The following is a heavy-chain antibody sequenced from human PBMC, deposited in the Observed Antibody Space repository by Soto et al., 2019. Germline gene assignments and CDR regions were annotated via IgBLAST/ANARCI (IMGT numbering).Heavy chain of an antibody. CDR3: ARAGRTGDYPITYYFDY. V-gene: IGHV1-46*01. D-gene: IGHD4-17*01. CDR1: GYTFTHYY. CDR2: INPSGGST. Sequence: ASVKVSCKTSGYTFTHYYMHWVRQAPGQGLEWMGIINPSGGSTSYAQKFQGRVTMTRDTSTSTVYMELSSLRSEDTAVYYCARAGRTGDYPITYYFDYWGQGTLVTVSS. J-gene: IGHJ4*02.